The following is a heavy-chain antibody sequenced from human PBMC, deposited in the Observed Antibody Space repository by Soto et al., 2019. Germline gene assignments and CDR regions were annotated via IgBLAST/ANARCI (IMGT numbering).Heavy chain of an antibody. J-gene: IGHJ6*02. V-gene: IGHV1-2*04. CDR1: GYTFTGYY. CDR2: INPNSGGT. D-gene: IGHD4-17*01. CDR3: ARDLRTRYGDSAYGMDV. Sequence: ASVKVSCKASGYTFTGYYMHWVRQAPGQGLEWMGWINPNSGGTNYAQKFQGWVTMTRDTSISTAYMELSRLRSDDTAVYYCARDLRTRYGDSAYGMDVWGQGTTVTVSS.